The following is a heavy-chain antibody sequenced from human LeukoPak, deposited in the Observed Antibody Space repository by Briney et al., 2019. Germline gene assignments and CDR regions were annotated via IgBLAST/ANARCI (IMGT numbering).Heavy chain of an antibody. J-gene: IGHJ4*02. CDR3: GRQGYTASYYFVDY. CDR1: GGSISSYY. CDR2: ITYTGST. D-gene: IGHD1-26*01. Sequence: SETLSLTCIISGGSISSYYWSWIRQSPGKGLEWIGYITYTGSTDYDPSLKSRLTMSLDTSKNHFSLKLRSVTAADTAVYYCGRQGYTASYYFVDYWSQGTLVTVSS. V-gene: IGHV4-59*08.